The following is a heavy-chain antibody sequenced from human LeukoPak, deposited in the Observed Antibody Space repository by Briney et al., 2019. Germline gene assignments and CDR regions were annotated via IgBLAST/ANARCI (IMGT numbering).Heavy chain of an antibody. CDR3: ARDELGYCSGGSCYSEISWFDP. D-gene: IGHD2-15*01. CDR2: TYYRSKWYN. V-gene: IGHV6-1*01. CDR1: GDSVSSNSAA. Sequence: SQTLSLTCAISGDSVSSNSAAWNWIRQSPSRGLAWLGRTYYRSKWYNDYAVSVKSRITINPDTSKNQFSLQLNSVTPEDTAVYYCARDELGYCSGGSCYSEISWFDPWGQGTLVTVSS. J-gene: IGHJ5*02.